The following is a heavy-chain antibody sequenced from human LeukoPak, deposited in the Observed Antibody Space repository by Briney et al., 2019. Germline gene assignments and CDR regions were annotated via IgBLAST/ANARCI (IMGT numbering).Heavy chain of an antibody. J-gene: IGHJ4*02. V-gene: IGHV4-30-4*01. Sequence: PSQTLSLTCTVSGGSISSGDYYWSWIRQPPGKGLEWIGYIYYSGSTYYNPSLKSRVTISVDTSKNQFSLKLSSVTGADTAVYYCARAVVWGSYRPLDYWGQGTLVTVSS. CDR2: IYYSGST. CDR3: ARAVVWGSYRPLDY. D-gene: IGHD3-16*02. CDR1: GGSISSGDYY.